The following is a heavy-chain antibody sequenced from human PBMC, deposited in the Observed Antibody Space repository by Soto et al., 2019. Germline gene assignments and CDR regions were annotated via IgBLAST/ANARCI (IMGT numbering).Heavy chain of an antibody. CDR1: GFTFSSYS. V-gene: IGHV3-21*01. CDR3: ARLTAYDSSGYYWH. D-gene: IGHD3-22*01. CDR2: ISSSSSYI. J-gene: IGHJ4*02. Sequence: EVQLVESGGGLVKPGGSLRLSCAASGFTFSSYSMNWVRQAPGKGLEWVSSISSSSSYIYYADSVKGRFTIARDNAKNPLVLQMNSLRAEDTAVYYCARLTAYDSSGYYWHLGQGTLVNVSP.